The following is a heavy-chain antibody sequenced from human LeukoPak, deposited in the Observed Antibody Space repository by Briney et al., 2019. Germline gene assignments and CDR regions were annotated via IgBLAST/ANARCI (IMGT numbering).Heavy chain of an antibody. D-gene: IGHD3-10*01. J-gene: IGHJ4*02. V-gene: IGHV1-69*06. Sequence: ASVKVSCKASGGTFSSYAISWVRQAPGQGLEWMGGIIPIFGTANYAQKFQGRVTITADKSTSTAYMELSSLRSEDTAVYYCATYGSGSYYYAFDYWGQGTLVTVSS. CDR3: ATYGSGSYYYAFDY. CDR2: IIPIFGTA. CDR1: GGTFSSYA.